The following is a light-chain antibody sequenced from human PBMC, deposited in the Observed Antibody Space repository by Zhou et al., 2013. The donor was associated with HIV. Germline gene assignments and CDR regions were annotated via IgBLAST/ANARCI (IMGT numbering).Light chain of an antibody. Sequence: EIVLTQSPGTLSLSPGERATLSCRASQGLSSSHLAWYQQKPGQAPRLLIYGASSRGTGIPDRFSGSGSGTDFTLTISRLEPEDFAVYYCQQYGSSPPLTFGGGTKVEIK. CDR1: QGLSSSH. V-gene: IGKV3-20*01. CDR2: GAS. CDR3: QQYGSSPPLT. J-gene: IGKJ4*01.